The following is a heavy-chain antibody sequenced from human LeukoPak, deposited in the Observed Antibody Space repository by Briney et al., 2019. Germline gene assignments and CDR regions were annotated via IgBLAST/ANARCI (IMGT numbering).Heavy chain of an antibody. CDR2: ISHYGSI. D-gene: IGHD3-22*01. Sequence: PSETLSLTCSVSGFSISSGHYWGWIRQPPGKGLEWIGSISHYGSIYYSPSLKNRVTISVDTSKSQFSLNLNSVTAADTAVYYCARGTYYYDSGADYWGQGTLVTVSS. CDR1: GFSISSGHY. J-gene: IGHJ4*02. CDR3: ARGTYYYDSGADY. V-gene: IGHV4-38-2*02.